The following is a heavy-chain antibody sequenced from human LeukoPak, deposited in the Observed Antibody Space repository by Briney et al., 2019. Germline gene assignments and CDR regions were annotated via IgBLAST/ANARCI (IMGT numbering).Heavy chain of an antibody. CDR1: GFTFSSYS. D-gene: IGHD2-2*01. J-gene: IGHJ5*02. V-gene: IGHV3-21*01. Sequence: PGGSLRLSCAASGFTFSSYSMNWVRQAPGKGLEWVSSISSSSSYIYYADSVKGRFTISRDNAKNSLYLQMNSLRAEDTAAYYCARDSSYLGYCSSTSCPPGWFDPWGQGTLVTVSS. CDR3: ARDSSYLGYCSSTSCPPGWFDP. CDR2: ISSSSSYI.